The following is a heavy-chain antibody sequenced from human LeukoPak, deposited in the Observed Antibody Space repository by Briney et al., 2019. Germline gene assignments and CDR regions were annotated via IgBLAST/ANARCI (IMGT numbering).Heavy chain of an antibody. Sequence: SLRLSCAASGFTFSSYAMHWVRQAPGKGLEWVAVISYDGSNKYYADSVKGRFTISRDNSKNTLYLQMNSLRAEDTAVYYCVRLERVTGIIEYWGQGTLVTVSS. CDR3: VRLERVTGIIEY. CDR1: GFTFSSYA. D-gene: IGHD4-23*01. CDR2: ISYDGSNK. V-gene: IGHV3-30-3*01. J-gene: IGHJ4*02.